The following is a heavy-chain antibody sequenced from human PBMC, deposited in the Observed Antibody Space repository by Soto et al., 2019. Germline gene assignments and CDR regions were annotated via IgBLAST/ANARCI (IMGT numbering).Heavy chain of an antibody. CDR3: ARQRRYSSSWYYYYGMDV. J-gene: IGHJ6*02. CDR2: ISRSGSTI. CDR1: GFTFSSYE. V-gene: IGHV3-48*03. Sequence: EVQLVESGGGLVQPGGSLRLSCAASGFTFSSYEMNWVRQAPGKGLEWVSYISRSGSTIYYADSVKGRFTISRDNAKNSLYLQMNSLRAEDTAVYYCARQRRYSSSWYYYYGMDVWGQGTTVTVSS. D-gene: IGHD6-13*01.